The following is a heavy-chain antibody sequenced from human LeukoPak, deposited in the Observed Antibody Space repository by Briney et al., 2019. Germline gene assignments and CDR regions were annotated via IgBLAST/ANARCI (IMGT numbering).Heavy chain of an antibody. J-gene: IGHJ4*02. D-gene: IGHD3-22*01. CDR1: GGTFSSYA. Sequence: SVKVSCKASGGTFSSYAICWVRQAPGQGLEWMGRIIPILGIANYAQKFQGRVTITADKSTSTAYMELSSLRSEDTAVYYCAPTHYYDRESPRYYFDYWGQGTLVTVSS. V-gene: IGHV1-69*04. CDR2: IIPILGIA. CDR3: APTHYYDRESPRYYFDY.